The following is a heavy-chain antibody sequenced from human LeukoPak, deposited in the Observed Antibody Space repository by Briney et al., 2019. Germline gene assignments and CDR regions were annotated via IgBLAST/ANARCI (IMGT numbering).Heavy chain of an antibody. CDR3: TTLAF. CDR1: GFTFCNAW. D-gene: IGHD3-3*02. J-gene: IGHJ3*01. V-gene: IGHV3-15*01. CDR2: IKSKTDGGTT. Sequence: GGSLRLSCGACGFTFCNAWMRWVRDAPGKGLEWVDRIKSKTDGGTTDYASRVKGRCTISRDDSKNTLYLQMNSLKTEDTAVYYCTTLAFWGQGTMVTVSS.